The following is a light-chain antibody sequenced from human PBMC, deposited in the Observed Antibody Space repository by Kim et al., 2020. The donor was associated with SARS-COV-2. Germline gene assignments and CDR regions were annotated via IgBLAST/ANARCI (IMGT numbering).Light chain of an antibody. Sequence: GPSITISCSGTSRDVGGYNYVSWYQQHPGKAPQLLIYDVDRRPSGVSVRFSGSKSGNTASLTISGLQAEDEAVYYCSSYTSTKTWVFGGGTQLTVL. CDR1: SRDVGGYNY. V-gene: IGLV2-14*03. CDR3: SSYTSTKTWV. CDR2: DVD. J-gene: IGLJ3*02.